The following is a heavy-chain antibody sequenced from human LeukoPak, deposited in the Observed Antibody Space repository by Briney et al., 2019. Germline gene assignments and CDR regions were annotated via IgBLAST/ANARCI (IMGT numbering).Heavy chain of an antibody. CDR2: IIPIFDTP. Sequence: ASVKVSCKTSGGTFSIYAISWVRQAPGQGLEWMGVIIPIFDTPNYAQKWQGRVTITTDESTSTAYMELRSLRSEDTAVYYCASQLFHLDSSGYSLDALDIWGQGTMVTVSS. D-gene: IGHD3-22*01. V-gene: IGHV1-69*05. CDR1: GGTFSIYA. J-gene: IGHJ3*02. CDR3: ASQLFHLDSSGYSLDALDI.